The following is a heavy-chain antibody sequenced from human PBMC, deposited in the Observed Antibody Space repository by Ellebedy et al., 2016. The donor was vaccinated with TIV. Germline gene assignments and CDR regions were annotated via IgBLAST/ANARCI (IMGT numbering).Heavy chain of an antibody. J-gene: IGHJ5*01. CDR1: GYTFTGYY. V-gene: IGHV1-2*02. D-gene: IGHD3-9*01. Sequence: ASVKVSCKASGYTFTGYYMHWVRQAPGQGLEWMGWINPNSGATEFARKFQGRVTMTRDTSISTAYMQLGSLRSDDTAVYYCARGPPYYNSLTGSWFDSWGQGSLVSVSS. CDR2: INPNSGAT. CDR3: ARGPPYYNSLTGSWFDS.